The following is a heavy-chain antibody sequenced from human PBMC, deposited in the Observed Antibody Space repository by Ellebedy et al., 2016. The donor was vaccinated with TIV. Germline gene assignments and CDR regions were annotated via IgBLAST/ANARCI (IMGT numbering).Heavy chain of an antibody. CDR3: ARDFGYAYGFYNFFDP. CDR1: GFTVSSFG. J-gene: IGHJ5*02. Sequence: PGGSLRLSCAASGFTVSSFGMNWVRHAPGKGLEWVSSIGDSGTHIYYADSVRGRFTISRDSAKNSLFLQMNSLRAEDTAVYYCARDFGYAYGFYNFFDPWGQGTLVTVSS. D-gene: IGHD3-10*01. V-gene: IGHV3-21*01. CDR2: IGDSGTHI.